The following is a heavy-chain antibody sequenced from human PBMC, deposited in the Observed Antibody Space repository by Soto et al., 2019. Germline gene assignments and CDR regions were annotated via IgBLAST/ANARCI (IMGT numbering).Heavy chain of an antibody. CDR1: GFTFDDYA. V-gene: IGHV3-9*01. CDR2: ISWNSGSI. D-gene: IGHD3-3*01. J-gene: IGHJ4*02. Sequence: PGGFLRLSCAASGFTFDDYAMHCVRQAPGKGLEWVSGISWNSGSIGYADSVKGRFTISRDNAKNSLYLQMNSLRAEDTALYYCAKDLLTYYDFWSGYPVWGQGTLVTVSS. CDR3: AKDLLTYYDFWSGYPV.